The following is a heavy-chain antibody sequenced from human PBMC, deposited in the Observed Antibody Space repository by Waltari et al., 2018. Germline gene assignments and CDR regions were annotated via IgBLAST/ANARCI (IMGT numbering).Heavy chain of an antibody. D-gene: IGHD3-9*01. CDR2: IHRSGST. Sequence: QVQLQESGPGLVKPSGTLSLTCAVSGYSISSGYYWGWIRRSPGKGLESIANIHRSGSTWYNTSLPSRVTMSLETSKNQFSLKLSSVTAADTAVYYCAGEGRDWPFDAWGRGTMVTVSS. V-gene: IGHV4-38-2*02. CDR1: GYSISSGYY. J-gene: IGHJ3*01. CDR3: AGEGRDWPFDA.